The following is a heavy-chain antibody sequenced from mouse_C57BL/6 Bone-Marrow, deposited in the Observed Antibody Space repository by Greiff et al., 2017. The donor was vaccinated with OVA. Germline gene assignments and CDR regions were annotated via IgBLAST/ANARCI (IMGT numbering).Heavy chain of an antibody. CDR2: INSDGGST. V-gene: IGHV5-2*01. D-gene: IGHD3-2*02. CDR3: ARRAAHDYAMDY. J-gene: IGHJ4*01. Sequence: EVKVVESGGGLVQPGESLKLSCESNEYEFPSHDMSWVRKTPEKRLELVAAINSDGGSTYYPDTMERRFIISRDNTKKTLYLQMSSLRSEDTALYYCARRAAHDYAMDYWGQGTSVTVSS. CDR1: EYEFPSHD.